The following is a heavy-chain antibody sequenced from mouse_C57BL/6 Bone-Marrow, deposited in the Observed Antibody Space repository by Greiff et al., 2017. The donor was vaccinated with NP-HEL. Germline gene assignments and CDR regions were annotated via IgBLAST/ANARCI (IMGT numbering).Heavy chain of an antibody. D-gene: IGHD1-1*01. V-gene: IGHV1-15*01. CDR2: IDPETGGT. J-gene: IGHJ1*03. Sequence: QVHVKQSGAELVRPGASVTLSCKASGYTFTDYEMHWVKQTPVHGLEWIGAIDPETGGTAYNQKFKGKAILTADKSSSTAYMELRSLTSEDSAVYYCTRDYYGSSYSWYFDVWGTGTTVTVSS. CDR1: GYTFTDYE. CDR3: TRDYYGSSYSWYFDV.